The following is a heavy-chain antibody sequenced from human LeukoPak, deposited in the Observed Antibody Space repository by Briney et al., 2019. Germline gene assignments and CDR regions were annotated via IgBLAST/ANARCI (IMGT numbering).Heavy chain of an antibody. Sequence: PSETLSLTCTVSGGSISSGSYYWSWIRQPAGKGLEWIGRIYTSGSTNYNPSLKSRVTISVDTSKNQFSLKLSSVTAADTAVYYCARAYDSSGYYISYYFDYWGQGTLVTVFS. CDR1: GGSISSGSYY. J-gene: IGHJ4*02. D-gene: IGHD3-22*01. CDR3: ARAYDSSGYYISYYFDY. V-gene: IGHV4-61*02. CDR2: IYTSGST.